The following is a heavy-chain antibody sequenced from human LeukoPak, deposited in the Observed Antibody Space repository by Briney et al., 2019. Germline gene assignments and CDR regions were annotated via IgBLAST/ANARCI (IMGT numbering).Heavy chain of an antibody. CDR3: AGHVYSGLLTYYYYMDV. V-gene: IGHV4-59*05. CDR2: IYYSGST. J-gene: IGHJ6*03. D-gene: IGHD5-12*01. Sequence: LRLSCAASGFTFSDYYMSWIRQAHGKGLEWIGSIYYSGSTYYNPSLKSQVTISVDTSKNQFSLKLSSVTAADMAVYYCAGHVYSGLLTYYYYMDVWGKGTTVTISS. CDR1: GFTFSDYY.